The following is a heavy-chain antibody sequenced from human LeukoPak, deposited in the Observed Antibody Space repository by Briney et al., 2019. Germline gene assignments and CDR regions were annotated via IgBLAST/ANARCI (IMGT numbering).Heavy chain of an antibody. D-gene: IGHD3-22*01. CDR3: ARNSYYDSRDYYAGY. J-gene: IGHJ4*02. CDR2: INYIGST. V-gene: IGHV4-59*01. CDR1: GGSISRYY. Sequence: SETLSLTCTVSGGSISRYYWSWIRQPPGKGLEWIGNINYIGSTNYNPSLKSRVTISLDTSKNPFSLKLNSVTAADTAVYYCARNSYYDSRDYYAGYWGQGTLVTVSS.